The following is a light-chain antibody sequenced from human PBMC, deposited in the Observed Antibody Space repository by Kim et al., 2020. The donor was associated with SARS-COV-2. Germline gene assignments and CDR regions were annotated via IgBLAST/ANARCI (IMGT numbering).Light chain of an antibody. J-gene: IGLJ1*01. V-gene: IGLV3-21*04. CDR1: KKGGQR. CDR3: QVWDVISDHYV. Sequence: ARGETASITCEGNKKGGQRVHWYVQGPGQAPGLVIYYDRDRPSGIPERFSGSKSVYKATLTISRVEAGDEADYYCQVWDVISDHYVFGTGTKVTVL. CDR2: YDR.